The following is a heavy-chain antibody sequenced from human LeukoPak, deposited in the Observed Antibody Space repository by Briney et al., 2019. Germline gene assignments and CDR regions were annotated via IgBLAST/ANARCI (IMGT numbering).Heavy chain of an antibody. J-gene: IGHJ4*02. CDR2: IGTRSRTI. D-gene: IGHD1-7*01. CDR1: GFTFSDYS. CDR3: AKAPRITGTTHLDY. V-gene: IGHV3-48*01. Sequence: GGSLRLSCAASGFTFSDYSLNWVRQAPGKGLEWVSYIGTRSRTIYYADSVKGRFTISSDNAKNSLYLQMNSLRAEDTAVYYCAKAPRITGTTHLDYWGQGTLVTVSS.